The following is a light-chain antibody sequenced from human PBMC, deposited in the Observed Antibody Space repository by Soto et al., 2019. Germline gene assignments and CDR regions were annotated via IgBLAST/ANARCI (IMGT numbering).Light chain of an antibody. J-gene: IGKJ5*01. CDR3: QQYGSTLWT. CDR1: QSVSSTY. CDR2: AAS. Sequence: EIVLTQSPGTLSLSPGERATLSCRASQSVSSTYLAWYQQKPGQAPRLLIYAASSRATGIPDRFSGSGSETDFTLTISRLEPEDFAVYYCQQYGSTLWTFGQGTRLENK. V-gene: IGKV3-20*01.